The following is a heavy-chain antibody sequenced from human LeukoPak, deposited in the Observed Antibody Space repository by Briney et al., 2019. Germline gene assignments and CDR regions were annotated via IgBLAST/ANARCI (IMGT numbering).Heavy chain of an antibody. D-gene: IGHD4-17*01. CDR2: IIPIFGTA. Sequence: SVKVSCKASGGTFSSYAISWVRQAPGQGLEWMGGIIPIFGTANYAQKFQGRVTITADKSASTAYMELSSLRSEDTAVYYCARDALYGFLDAFDIWGQGTMDTVSS. CDR3: ARDALYGFLDAFDI. J-gene: IGHJ3*02. CDR1: GGTFSSYA. V-gene: IGHV1-69*06.